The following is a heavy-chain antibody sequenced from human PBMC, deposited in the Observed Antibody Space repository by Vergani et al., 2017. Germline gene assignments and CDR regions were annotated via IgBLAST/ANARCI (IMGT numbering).Heavy chain of an antibody. CDR1: GGSISSSSYY. CDR2: INHSGST. Sequence: QLQLQESGPGLVKPSETLSLTCTVSGGSISSSSYYWSWIRQPPGKGLEWIGEINHSGSTNYNPSLKSRVTISVDTSKNQFSLKLSSVTAADTAVYYCARGLVAGLNYYYYYGMDVWGQGTTVTVSS. J-gene: IGHJ6*02. V-gene: IGHV4-39*07. CDR3: ARGLVAGLNYYYYYGMDV. D-gene: IGHD6-19*01.